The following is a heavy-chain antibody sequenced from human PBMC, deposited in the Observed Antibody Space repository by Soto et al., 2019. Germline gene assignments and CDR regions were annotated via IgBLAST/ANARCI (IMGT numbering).Heavy chain of an antibody. D-gene: IGHD3-22*01. Sequence: QVQLVQSGAEGKKPGSSVKVSCKASGGTFSSYAISWVRQAPGQGLEWMGGIIPIFGTANYAQKFQCRVTITADESTSTAYMERSSLRSEDTAVYYCAGESNYYDSSGYYYFDYWGQGTLVTVSS. V-gene: IGHV1-69*01. CDR1: GGTFSSYA. CDR2: IIPIFGTA. J-gene: IGHJ4*02. CDR3: AGESNYYDSSGYYYFDY.